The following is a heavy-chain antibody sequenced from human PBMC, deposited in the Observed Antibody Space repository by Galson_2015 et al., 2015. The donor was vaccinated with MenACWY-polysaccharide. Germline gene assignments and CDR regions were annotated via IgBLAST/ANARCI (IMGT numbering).Heavy chain of an antibody. CDR3: ARFLYYDSSAFYFDY. V-gene: IGHV4-39*01. D-gene: IGHD3-22*01. Sequence: KGLALIGSIHSSGTTFYTPSHTSRVPISGDASRMQFSLTLMSVTAADTATYFCARFLYYDSSAFYFDYWGQGALVTVSS. J-gene: IGHJ4*02. CDR2: IHSSGTT.